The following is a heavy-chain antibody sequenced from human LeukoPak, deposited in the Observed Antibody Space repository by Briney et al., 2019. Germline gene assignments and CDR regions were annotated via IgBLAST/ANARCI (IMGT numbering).Heavy chain of an antibody. CDR3: ARKGYCSSSSCYGAY. CDR2: IYPGGSDT. V-gene: IGHV5-51*01. J-gene: IGHJ4*02. D-gene: IGHD2-2*01. CDR1: GSHFTSYW. Sequence: GGSLQISCKGSGSHFTSYWIGWGRQVPGKGLEWMGIIYPGGSDTRYSPSFQGQVTISADKSISTAYLQWSSLKASDTAMYYCARKGYCSSSSCYGAYWGQGTLVTVSS.